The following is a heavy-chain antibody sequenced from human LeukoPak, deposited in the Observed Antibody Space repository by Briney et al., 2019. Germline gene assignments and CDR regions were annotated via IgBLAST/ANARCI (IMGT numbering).Heavy chain of an antibody. Sequence: GGSLRLSCAASGFTFSSYVMSWVRQAPGKGLEWVSAISASGGTTYYADSVKGRFTISRDNSKNTLHLQTSSLRAEDAAVYYCAKEPREYCSSTSCPNWIDPWGQGTLVTVSS. D-gene: IGHD2-2*01. V-gene: IGHV3-23*01. CDR3: AKEPREYCSSTSCPNWIDP. CDR2: ISASGGTT. J-gene: IGHJ5*02. CDR1: GFTFSSYV.